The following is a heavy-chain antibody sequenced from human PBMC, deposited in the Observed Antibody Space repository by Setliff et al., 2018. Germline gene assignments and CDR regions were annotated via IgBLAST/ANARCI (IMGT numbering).Heavy chain of an antibody. CDR1: GYTFSDYY. D-gene: IGHD6-13*01. CDR3: ARAGSAAAGRKGVFEY. Sequence: ASVKVSCKASGYTFSDYYMHWIRQAPGQGPEWMGCINPNTGGTRFAQKFQGRVTFTRDTSTSTLYMELSSLISEDTAVYYCARAGSAAAGRKGVFEYWGQGSLVTVSS. V-gene: IGHV1-2*02. J-gene: IGHJ4*02. CDR2: INPNTGGT.